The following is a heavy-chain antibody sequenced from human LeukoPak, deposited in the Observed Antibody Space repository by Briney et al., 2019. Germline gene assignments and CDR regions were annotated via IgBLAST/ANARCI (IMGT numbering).Heavy chain of an antibody. D-gene: IGHD1-26*01. J-gene: IGHJ4*02. CDR3: ARDKIVGATNFDY. Sequence: SVKVSCKASGGTFSSYAISWVRQAPGQGLEWMGGIIPIFGTANYAQKFQGRVTITADESTSTAYMELSSLRSEDTAIYYCARDKIVGATNFDYWGQGTLVTVSS. V-gene: IGHV1-69*13. CDR2: IIPIFGTA. CDR1: GGTFSSYA.